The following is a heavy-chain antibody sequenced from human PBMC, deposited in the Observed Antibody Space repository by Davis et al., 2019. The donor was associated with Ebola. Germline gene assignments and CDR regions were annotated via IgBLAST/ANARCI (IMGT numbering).Heavy chain of an antibody. D-gene: IGHD2/OR15-2a*01. CDR1: GFSFGDYG. Sequence: GESLKISCEASGFSFGDYGMHWVRQRPGKGLEWVSYISWDGGTAFYAASARGRLTGSRDNNIQSLYLQLNSLRTEDTALYYCARDARSEYEGGSDYWGQGTLVTVSS. CDR2: ISWDGGTA. V-gene: IGHV3-43*01. CDR3: ARDARSEYEGGSDY. J-gene: IGHJ4*02.